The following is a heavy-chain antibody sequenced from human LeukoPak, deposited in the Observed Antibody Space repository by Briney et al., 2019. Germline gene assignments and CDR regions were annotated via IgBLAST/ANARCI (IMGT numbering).Heavy chain of an antibody. J-gene: IGHJ4*02. CDR3: ARALRYFDWLPYGY. CDR2: IYYSGRT. CDR1: GGSISSNSYY. V-gene: IGHV4-39*01. Sequence: SETLSLTCAVSGGSISSNSYYWGWIRQPPGKGLEWIGSIYYSGRTYYNPSLKSRVTISVDTSKNQFCLKLSSVTAADTAVYYCARALRYFDWLPYGYWGQGTLVTVSS. D-gene: IGHD3-9*01.